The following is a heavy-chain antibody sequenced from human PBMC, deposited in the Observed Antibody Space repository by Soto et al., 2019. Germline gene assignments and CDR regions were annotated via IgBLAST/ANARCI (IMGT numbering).Heavy chain of an antibody. CDR3: ATTSAAGKYYYGMDV. D-gene: IGHD6-13*01. CDR2: IYPGDSDT. J-gene: IGHJ6*02. Sequence: GESLKISCEGSGYSFTSYWIGWVRQMPGKGLEWMGIIYPGDSDTRYSPSFQGQVTISADKSISTAYLQWSSLKASDTAMYYCATTSAAGKYYYGMDVWGQGTTVTVSS. CDR1: GYSFTSYW. V-gene: IGHV5-51*01.